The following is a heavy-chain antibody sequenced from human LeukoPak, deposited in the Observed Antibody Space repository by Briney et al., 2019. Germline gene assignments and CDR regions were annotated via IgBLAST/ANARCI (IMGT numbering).Heavy chain of an antibody. J-gene: IGHJ6*02. CDR1: GGSISSSSYY. V-gene: IGHV4-39*02. Sequence: SETLSLTCTVSGGSISSSSYYWGWIRQPPGKGLEWLGSIYYSGSTYYNPPLNSRVTISLDTSKNQFSLKPSSVTAADTAVYYCARDYYGSGSPPYYYYGMDVWGQGTTVTVSS. D-gene: IGHD3-10*01. CDR2: IYYSGST. CDR3: ARDYYGSGSPPYYYYGMDV.